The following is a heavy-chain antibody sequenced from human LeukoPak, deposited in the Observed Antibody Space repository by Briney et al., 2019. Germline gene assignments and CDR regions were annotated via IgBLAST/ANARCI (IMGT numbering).Heavy chain of an antibody. CDR1: GASISSGSNY. CDR3: ARVAVSGYPYYFDY. CDR2: IYSSGST. D-gene: IGHD5-12*01. Sequence: SETLSLTCSVSGASISSGSNYWGWIRQPPGKTLEWIGSIYSSGSTYYNSSLQSRVIIIIDTPKNHFSLTLSSVTAADTAVYYCARVAVSGYPYYFDYWGQGTLVTVSS. J-gene: IGHJ4*02. V-gene: IGHV4-39*07.